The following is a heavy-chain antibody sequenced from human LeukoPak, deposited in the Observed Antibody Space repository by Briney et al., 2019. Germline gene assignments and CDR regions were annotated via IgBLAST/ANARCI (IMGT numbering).Heavy chain of an antibody. J-gene: IGHJ4*02. CDR2: ISSNGGST. CDR3: ARGGGRWLQRGFDY. Sequence: GGSLRLSCAASGFTFSSYAMHWVHQAPGKGLEYVSAISSNGGSTYYANSVKGRFTISRDNSKNTLYLQMGSLRAEDMAVYYCARGGGRWLQRGFDYWGQGTLVTVSS. CDR1: GFTFSSYA. D-gene: IGHD5-24*01. V-gene: IGHV3-64*01.